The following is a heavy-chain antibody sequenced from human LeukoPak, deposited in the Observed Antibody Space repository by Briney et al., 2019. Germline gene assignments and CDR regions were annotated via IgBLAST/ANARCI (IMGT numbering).Heavy chain of an antibody. CDR1: GGSISSYY. D-gene: IGHD6-6*01. Sequence: PSETLSLTCTVSGGSISSYYWSWIRQPAGKGLEWIGRIYTSGSTNYNPSLKSRVTMSVDTSKNQFSLKLSSVTAADTAVYYCARAYDLPTSIAARPSDAFDIWGQGTMVTVSS. CDR2: IYTSGST. CDR3: ARAYDLPTSIAARPSDAFDI. J-gene: IGHJ3*02. V-gene: IGHV4-4*07.